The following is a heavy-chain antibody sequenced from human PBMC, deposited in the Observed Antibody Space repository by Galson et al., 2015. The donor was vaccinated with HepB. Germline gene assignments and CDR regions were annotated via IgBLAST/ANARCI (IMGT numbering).Heavy chain of an antibody. D-gene: IGHD1-26*01. V-gene: IGHV4-34*01. Sequence: SETLSLTCVVSGGSSNYYYWNWIRQPPGKGLEWIGEINHGGFTNYNPSLKSRVTLSLDTSNNHFSLKLTSVTAADTAVYYCAREAAGATGGGFDYWGQGSLVTVSS. CDR1: GGSSNYYY. CDR3: AREAAGATGGGFDY. CDR2: INHGGFT. J-gene: IGHJ4*02.